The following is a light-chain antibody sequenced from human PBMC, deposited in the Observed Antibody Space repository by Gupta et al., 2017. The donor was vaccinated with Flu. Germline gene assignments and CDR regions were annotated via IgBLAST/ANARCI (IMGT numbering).Light chain of an antibody. J-gene: IGKJ4*01. CDR2: DAS. Sequence: STATLSLSPGERATLSCRASQSVGSLLAWYQQKPGQAPRLLIYDASNRATGIPARFSGSGSGTDFTLTISSLEPEDFAVYYCQQRSIWLSFGGGTKVEIK. CDR1: QSVGSL. CDR3: QQRSIWLS. V-gene: IGKV3-11*01.